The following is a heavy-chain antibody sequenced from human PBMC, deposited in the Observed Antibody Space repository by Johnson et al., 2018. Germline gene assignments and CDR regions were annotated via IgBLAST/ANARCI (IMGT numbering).Heavy chain of an antibody. V-gene: IGHV3-20*01. CDR1: GFTFDDYG. J-gene: IGHJ5*02. D-gene: IGHD7-27*01. Sequence: VQLVQCGGGVVRPGGSLRLSCAASGFTFDDYGLSWVRQVPGKVLEWVSDINRCGGSVGYADSVKGRFIISRDNGKNSLYLQMNSLKVEDTALYHCARVGSGATFDWFDPWGQG. CDR2: INRCGGSV. CDR3: ARVGSGATFDWFDP.